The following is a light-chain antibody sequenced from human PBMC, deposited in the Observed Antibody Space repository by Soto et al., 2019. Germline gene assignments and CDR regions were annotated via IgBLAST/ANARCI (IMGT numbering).Light chain of an antibody. V-gene: IGKV3-11*01. CDR3: QQRSNWPPLLT. J-gene: IGKJ4*01. Sequence: EIVLTQSPGTLSLSPGERATLSCRASQSVSSYLAWYQQKPGQAPRLLIYDASNRATGIPARFSGSGSGTDFTLTISSLEPEDFAVYYCQQRSNWPPLLTFGGGTKVDI. CDR1: QSVSSY. CDR2: DAS.